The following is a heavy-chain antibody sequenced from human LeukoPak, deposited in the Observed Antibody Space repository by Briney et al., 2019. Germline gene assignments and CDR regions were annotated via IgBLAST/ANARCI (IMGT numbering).Heavy chain of an antibody. CDR3: AKEGDGYKMAFDY. D-gene: IGHD5-24*01. J-gene: IGHJ4*02. Sequence: TGGSLRLSCAASGFTFSNAWMSWVRQAPGKGLEWVAVISYDGSNKYYADSVKGRFTISRDNSKNTLYLQMNSLRAEDTAVYYCAKEGDGYKMAFDYWGQGTLVTVSS. CDR2: ISYDGSNK. CDR1: GFTFSNAW. V-gene: IGHV3-30*18.